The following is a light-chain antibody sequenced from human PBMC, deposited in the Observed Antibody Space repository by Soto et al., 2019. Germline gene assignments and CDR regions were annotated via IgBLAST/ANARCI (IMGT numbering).Light chain of an antibody. V-gene: IGLV2-14*03. CDR3: SSHSSSSTLVV. CDR2: DVN. J-gene: IGLJ2*01. Sequence: QSALTQPASMSGSPGQSITISCTGTSSDVGGYNYVSWYRQHPGEAPKLMIYDVNNRPSGVSNRFSGSKSGNTASLTISGLQAEDEADYYCSSHSSSSTLVVFGGGTQLTVL. CDR1: SSDVGGYNY.